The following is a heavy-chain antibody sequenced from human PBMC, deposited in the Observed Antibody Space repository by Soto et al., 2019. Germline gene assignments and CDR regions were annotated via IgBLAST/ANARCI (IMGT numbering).Heavy chain of an antibody. Sequence: EVQLVESGGGLVQTGGSLRLSCAASGFTFSSYWMHWVRQAPGKGLVWVSRINGDERTTNYADSVKGRFTISRDNAQNTLYLQMNSLRAEDTAVYYCARALYHNYGQDYWGRGTLVTVSS. CDR1: GFTFSSYW. CDR3: ARALYHNYGQDY. V-gene: IGHV3-74*01. CDR2: INGDERTT. D-gene: IGHD4-17*01. J-gene: IGHJ4*02.